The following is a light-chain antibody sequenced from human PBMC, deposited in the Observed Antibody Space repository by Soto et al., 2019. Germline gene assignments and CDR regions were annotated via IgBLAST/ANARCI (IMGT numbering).Light chain of an antibody. CDR2: DAS. J-gene: IGKJ1*01. Sequence: EIVLTQSPGTLSWSPGERATLSCRASQSISSNYVAWYQQKPGQAPRLLIYDASSRANGIPNRFSGGGSGTDFTLTISRLEPEAFAVFYCQQYGDSPTFGQGTKVDI. V-gene: IGKV3-20*01. CDR1: QSISSNY. CDR3: QQYGDSPT.